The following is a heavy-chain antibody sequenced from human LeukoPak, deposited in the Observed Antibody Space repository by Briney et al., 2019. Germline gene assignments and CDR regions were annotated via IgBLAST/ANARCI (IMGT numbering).Heavy chain of an antibody. CDR1: GYSIISDYY. V-gene: IGHV4-38-2*02. CDR2: IYYSGST. J-gene: IGHJ5*02. D-gene: IGHD3-10*01. Sequence: SETLSLTCTVSGYSIISDYYWGWIRQPPGKGLEWIGSIYYSGSTYYNPSLKSRVTISVDTSKNQFSLKLSSVTAADTAVYYCARHGITPRDWFDPWGQGTLVTVSS. CDR3: ARHGITPRDWFDP.